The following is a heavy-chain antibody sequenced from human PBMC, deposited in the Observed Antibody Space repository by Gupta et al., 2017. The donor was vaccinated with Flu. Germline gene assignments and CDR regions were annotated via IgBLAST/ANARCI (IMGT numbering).Heavy chain of an antibody. D-gene: IGHD6-19*01. V-gene: IGHV1-46*01. Sequence: TFPRYYMRWVQRAHGQGLKWMGIINPRGGSTSYAQKFQGRVTMTRETSTSTVYMELRSLRSEETAVYYCARGQWRVGGLDYWGQGTLVTVSS. CDR1: TFPRYY. CDR2: INPRGGST. CDR3: ARGQWRVGGLDY. J-gene: IGHJ4*02.